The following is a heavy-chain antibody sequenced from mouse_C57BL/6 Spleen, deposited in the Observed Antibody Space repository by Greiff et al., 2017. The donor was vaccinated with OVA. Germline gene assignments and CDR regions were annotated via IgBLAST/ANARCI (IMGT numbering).Heavy chain of an antibody. J-gene: IGHJ3*01. CDR1: GYTFTSYW. CDR2: IDPSDSYT. CDR3: ARVYDYDGAWFAY. D-gene: IGHD2-4*01. V-gene: IGHV1-69*01. Sequence: QVQLKESGAELVMPGASVKLSCKASGYTFTSYWMHWVKQRPGQGLEWIGEIDPSDSYTNYNQKFKGKSTLTVDKSSSTAYMQLSSLTSEDSAVYYCARVYDYDGAWFAYWGQGTLVTVSA.